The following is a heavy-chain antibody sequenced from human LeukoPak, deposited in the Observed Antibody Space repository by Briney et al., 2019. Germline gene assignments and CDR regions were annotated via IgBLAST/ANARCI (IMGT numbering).Heavy chain of an antibody. Sequence: PGGSLRLSCAASGFTFSSYWMHWVRQAPGKGLVWVSRINSDGSSTSYADSVKGRFTISRDNSKNTLYLQMNSLRAEDTAVYYCARVGRIAVAGLFDYWGQGTLVTVSS. V-gene: IGHV3-74*01. CDR3: ARVGRIAVAGLFDY. CDR2: INSDGSST. CDR1: GFTFSSYW. J-gene: IGHJ4*02. D-gene: IGHD6-19*01.